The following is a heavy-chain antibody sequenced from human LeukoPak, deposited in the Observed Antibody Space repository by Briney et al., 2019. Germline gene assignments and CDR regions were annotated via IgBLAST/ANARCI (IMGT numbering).Heavy chain of an antibody. V-gene: IGHV4-34*01. D-gene: IGHD2-2*01. CDR3: ARVGYCSSTSCLPPSSRFDP. CDR2: INHSGST. J-gene: IGHJ5*02. CDR1: GGSFIGYY. Sequence: SETLSLTCAVYGGSFIGYYWSWIRQPPGKGLEWIGEINHSGSTNYNPSLKSRVTISVDTSKNQFSLKLSSVTAADTAVYYCARVGYCSSTSCLPPSSRFDPWGQGTLVTVSS.